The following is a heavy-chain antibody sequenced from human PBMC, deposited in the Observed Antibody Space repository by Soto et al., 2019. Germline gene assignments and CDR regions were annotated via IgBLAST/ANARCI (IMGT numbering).Heavy chain of an antibody. V-gene: IGHV4-4*02. CDR3: TRALLKSLDY. CDR2: IHYSGTT. D-gene: IGHD3-9*01. CDR1: GASISTSYW. Sequence: QVQLQESGPGLVKTSETLSLTCAVSGASISTSYWWSWVRQSPGKGLEWIGEIHYSGTTNYNPSLXGXVXIXEDKSKNQFSLNLNSVTAADTAMYYCTRALLKSLDYWGQGTLVTVSS. J-gene: IGHJ4*02.